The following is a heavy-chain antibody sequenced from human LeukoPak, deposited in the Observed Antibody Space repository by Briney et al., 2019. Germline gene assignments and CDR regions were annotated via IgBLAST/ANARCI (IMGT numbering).Heavy chain of an antibody. D-gene: IGHD3-10*01. V-gene: IGHV3-7*03. CDR2: IIQDGSQK. Sequence: GGSLRLSCAASGFTFSNYCLGWVRQAPGKGLEWVANIIQDGSQKYYVDSVKGRLSISRDNAKNSLYLQMNSLGAEDTAMYYRARIGSETYHDAFDIWGQGTMVTVFS. CDR3: ARIGSETYHDAFDI. CDR1: GFTFSNYC. J-gene: IGHJ3*02.